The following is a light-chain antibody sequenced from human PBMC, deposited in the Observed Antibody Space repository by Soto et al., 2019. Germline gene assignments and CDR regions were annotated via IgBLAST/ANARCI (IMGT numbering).Light chain of an antibody. Sequence: SVLTQPASVSWSPGQSITISCTGTSSDFGSYNLVSWYQQHPGKVPKLMIFEVSKRPSGVSNRFSGSKSGDTASLTISGLQAEDEADYYCCSYAGSSTFYVFGTGTKVTVL. J-gene: IGLJ1*01. V-gene: IGLV2-23*02. CDR2: EVS. CDR1: SSDFGSYNL. CDR3: CSYAGSSTFYV.